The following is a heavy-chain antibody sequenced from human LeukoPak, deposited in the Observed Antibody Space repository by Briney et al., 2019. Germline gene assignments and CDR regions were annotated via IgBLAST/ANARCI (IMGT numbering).Heavy chain of an antibody. D-gene: IGHD1-7*01. J-gene: IGHJ5*02. V-gene: IGHV4-59*01. CDR2: IYYSGST. CDR3: ARDNWNYRKYNWFDP. CDR1: GGSISSYY. Sequence: SETLSLTCTVSGGSISSYYWSWIRQPPGKGLEWIGYIYYSGSTNYNPSLKSRVTISVDTSKNQFSLKLSSVTAADTAVYYCARDNWNYRKYNWFDPWGQGTLVTVSS.